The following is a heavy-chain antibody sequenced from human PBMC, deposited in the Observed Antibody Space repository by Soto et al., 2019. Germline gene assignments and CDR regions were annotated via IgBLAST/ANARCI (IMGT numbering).Heavy chain of an antibody. J-gene: IGHJ6*02. CDR1: GFTFTSSA. CDR3: AAGPLVRGGYYYYGMDV. D-gene: IGHD3-10*01. Sequence: GASVKVSCKASGFTFTSSAVQWVRQARGQRLEWIGWIVVGSGNTNYAQKFQERVTITRDMSTSTAYMELSSLRSEDTAVYYCAAGPLVRGGYYYYGMDVWGQGTTVTVSS. V-gene: IGHV1-58*01. CDR2: IVVGSGNT.